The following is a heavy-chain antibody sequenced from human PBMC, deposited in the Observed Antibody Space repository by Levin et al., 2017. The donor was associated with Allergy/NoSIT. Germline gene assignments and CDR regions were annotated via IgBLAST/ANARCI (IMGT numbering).Heavy chain of an antibody. CDR2: IDWDDEK. J-gene: IGHJ2*01. CDR1: GFSLSTHGMR. V-gene: IGHV2-70*04. D-gene: IGHD2-15*01. Sequence: KASGPTLVKPTQTLIVTCALSGFSLSTHGMRVSWIRQSPGKALEWLARIDWDDEKFYSTSLRTRLTISKDTSEKQVILIMTNMDRADTATYYCARTFCSGGAGCHGLSWSFDLWGRGTRVTVSS. CDR3: ARTFCSGGAGCHGLSWSFDL.